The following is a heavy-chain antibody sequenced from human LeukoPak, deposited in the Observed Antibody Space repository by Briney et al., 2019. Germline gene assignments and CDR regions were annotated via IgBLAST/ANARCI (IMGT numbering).Heavy chain of an antibody. D-gene: IGHD3-9*01. CDR3: ARGSAGVLRYVDWLFTFDY. V-gene: IGHV3-53*01. Sequence: GGSVSLPCAPSGLPLSSNYIRWVRPAPGKGLEWVSVMYSGGSTYHPESVKGRFTISRDNSKNTLYIQMISLRAEDTAVYYCARGSAGVLRYVDWLFTFDYWGQGTLVTASS. J-gene: IGHJ4*02. CDR1: GLPLSSNY. CDR2: MYSGGST.